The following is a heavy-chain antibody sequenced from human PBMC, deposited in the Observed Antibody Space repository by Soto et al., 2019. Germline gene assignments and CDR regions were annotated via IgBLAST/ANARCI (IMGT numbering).Heavy chain of an antibody. Sequence: SETLSLTCTVSGGSISTYDWSWIRQPPGKGLEWIGYINYSGSTNYNPSRKSRVTISVNTSKNQFSLKLSSVTAADTAAYYCARDLRSWYSSSPTRWSNGFDPWGQGTLVTVSS. CDR2: INYSGST. V-gene: IGHV4-59*01. D-gene: IGHD6-13*01. CDR3: ARDLRSWYSSSPTRWSNGFDP. CDR1: GGSISTYD. J-gene: IGHJ5*02.